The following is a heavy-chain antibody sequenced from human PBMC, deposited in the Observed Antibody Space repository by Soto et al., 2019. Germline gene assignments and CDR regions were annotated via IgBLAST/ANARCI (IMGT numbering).Heavy chain of an antibody. Sequence: PGGSLRLSCAASGFTFSTYAMTWVRQAPGKGLAWLSSISGSGSTYYADSVKGQFTISRDNSKNTLYLQMNSLRAEDTAVYYCEKVTSTSGSSLLGQGTMLTVSS. CDR2: ISGSGST. V-gene: IGHV3-23*01. CDR3: EKVTSTSGSSL. J-gene: IGHJ3*01. D-gene: IGHD3-10*01. CDR1: GFTFSTYA.